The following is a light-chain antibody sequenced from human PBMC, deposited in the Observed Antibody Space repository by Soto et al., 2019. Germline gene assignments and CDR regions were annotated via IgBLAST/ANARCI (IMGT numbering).Light chain of an antibody. CDR2: AAS. CDR1: QSISSY. V-gene: IGKV1-39*01. CDR3: QQSYSTPYT. J-gene: IGKJ2*01. Sequence: DIQMTQSPSSLSASVGDRVTITCRASQSISSYVNWYQQKPGKAPKFLIYAASSLQSGVPSRFRGSRSGPDFTLTISSLQPEDFATYYCQQSYSTPYTFGQGTKLEIK.